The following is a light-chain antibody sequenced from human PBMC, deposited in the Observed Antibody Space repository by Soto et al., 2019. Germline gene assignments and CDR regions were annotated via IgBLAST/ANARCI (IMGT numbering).Light chain of an antibody. V-gene: IGKV3-15*01. CDR2: GAS. CDR3: QQYNSWFRT. Sequence: EIVMTQSPATLSVSPGERATLSCRASQSVSSNLAWYQQKPGQAPTLLIYGASTRATGIPARFSGSGSGTEFTLTISSLKPEDFAVYYCQQYNSWFRTFGQGTKVEIK. J-gene: IGKJ1*01. CDR1: QSVSSN.